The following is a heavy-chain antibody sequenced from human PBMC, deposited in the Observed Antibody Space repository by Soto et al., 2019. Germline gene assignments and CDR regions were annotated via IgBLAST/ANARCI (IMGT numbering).Heavy chain of an antibody. CDR1: GFMFSSYR. CDR3: ARDLTTYGSPHFDY. CDR2: INSGGTYT. V-gene: IGHV3-21*06. Sequence: EEQLVESGGGLVKRGGSLRLSCAASGFMFSSYRMNWVRQARGKGLEWVSSINSGGTYTYYADSVRGRFTISRNNARNSLYLEMNSLGVEDTAVYYCARDLTTYGSPHFDYWGQGTLVTVFS. D-gene: IGHD3-10*01. J-gene: IGHJ4*02.